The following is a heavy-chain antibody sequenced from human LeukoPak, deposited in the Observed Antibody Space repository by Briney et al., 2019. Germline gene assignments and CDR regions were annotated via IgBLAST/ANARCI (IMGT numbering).Heavy chain of an antibody. J-gene: IGHJ3*02. V-gene: IGHV3-23*01. CDR1: GFTFSSYA. CDR2: ISGSGGST. CDR3: AKGNTMVRGVRDAFDI. Sequence: GGSLRLSCAASGFTFSSYAMSWVRQAPGKRLEWVSAISGSGGSTYYADSVKGRFTISRDNSKNTLYLQMNSLRAEDTAVYYCAKGNTMVRGVRDAFDIWGQGTMVTVSS. D-gene: IGHD3-10*01.